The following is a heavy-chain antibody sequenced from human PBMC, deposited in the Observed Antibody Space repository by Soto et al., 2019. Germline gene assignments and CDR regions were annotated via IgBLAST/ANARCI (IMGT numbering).Heavy chain of an antibody. CDR1: GFSISNARMG. CDR3: ARAYIAVAGMMFDY. CDR2: IFSNDEK. J-gene: IGHJ4*02. V-gene: IGHV2-26*01. Sequence: QVTLKASGHVLVKPTETLTLTCTVSGFSISNARMGVSWIRQPPGKALECLAHIFSNDEKSYCTSLKSRLTCSKATYKSQVVLTMTNMDPLDTATYYCARAYIAVAGMMFDYWGQVTLVTVSS. D-gene: IGHD6-19*01.